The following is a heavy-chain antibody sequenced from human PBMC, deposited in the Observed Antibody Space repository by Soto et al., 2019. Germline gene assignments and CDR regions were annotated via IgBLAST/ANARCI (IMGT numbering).Heavy chain of an antibody. V-gene: IGHV4-31*03. D-gene: IGHD2-15*01. CDR3: ARERLLGYCSGGSCYHPRYYYYGMDV. CDR2: IYYSGST. CDR1: GGSISSGGYY. Sequence: QVQLQESGPGLVKPSQTLSLTCTVSGGSISSGGYYWSWIRQHPGKGLEWIGYIYYSGSTYYNPSHKRRVTLSVDTSKNQFSLKRSSVTAADTAVYDCARERLLGYCSGGSCYHPRYYYYGMDVWGQGTTVTVSS. J-gene: IGHJ6*02.